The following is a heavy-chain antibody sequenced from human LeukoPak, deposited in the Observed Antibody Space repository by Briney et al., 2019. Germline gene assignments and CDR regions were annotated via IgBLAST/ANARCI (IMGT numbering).Heavy chain of an antibody. V-gene: IGHV3-23*01. CDR3: AREGYCSGGSCYSGWFDP. CDR2: ISGSGGST. D-gene: IGHD2-15*01. J-gene: IGHJ5*02. Sequence: GGSLRLSCAASGFTFSSYAMSWVRQAPGKGREWVSAISGSGGSTYYADSVKGRFTISRDNSKNTLYLQMDSLRAEDTAVYYCAREGYCSGGSCYSGWFDPWGQGTLVTVSS. CDR1: GFTFSSYA.